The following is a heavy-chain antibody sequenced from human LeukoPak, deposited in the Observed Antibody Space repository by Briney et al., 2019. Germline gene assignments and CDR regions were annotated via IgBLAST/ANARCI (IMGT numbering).Heavy chain of an antibody. D-gene: IGHD2-2*01. CDR2: ISYDGSNK. Sequence: GGSLRLSCAASGFTFSSYAMHWVRQAPGKGLEWVAVISYDGSNKYYADSVKGRFTISRDNSKNTLYLQMNSLRAEDTAVYYCARDFGGYCSSTSCHIAAYFQHWGQGTLVTVSS. CDR3: ARDFGGYCSSTSCHIAAYFQH. J-gene: IGHJ1*01. CDR1: GFTFSSYA. V-gene: IGHV3-30-3*01.